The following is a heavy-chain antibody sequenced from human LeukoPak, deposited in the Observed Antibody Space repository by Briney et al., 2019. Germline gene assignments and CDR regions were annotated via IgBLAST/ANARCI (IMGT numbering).Heavy chain of an antibody. V-gene: IGHV3-30*03. CDR1: GFTFSSYG. D-gene: IGHD1-26*01. CDR3: ARSPGYFVAGFDY. Sequence: GGTLRLPCAASGFTFSSYGMSWVRQAPGKGLEWVAVISYDASNKYYADSVKGRFTISRDNSKNTLYLQMNSLRAEDTAVYYCARSPGYFVAGFDYWGQGTLVTVSS. CDR2: ISYDASNK. J-gene: IGHJ4*02.